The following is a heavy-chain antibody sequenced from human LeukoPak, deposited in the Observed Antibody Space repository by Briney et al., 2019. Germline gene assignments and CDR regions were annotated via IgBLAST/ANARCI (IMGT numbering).Heavy chain of an antibody. Sequence: PGGSLRLSCAASGVTFSSYSMNWVRQAPGKGPQWVSYISGNGGTTHYADSVEGRFTISRDNAKNSLYLQMSSLRAEDTAVYYCARDLDSGNYFFAYWGQGTPVTVSS. V-gene: IGHV3-48*04. J-gene: IGHJ4*02. CDR2: ISGNGGTT. CDR1: GVTFSSYS. D-gene: IGHD3-22*01. CDR3: ARDLDSGNYFFAY.